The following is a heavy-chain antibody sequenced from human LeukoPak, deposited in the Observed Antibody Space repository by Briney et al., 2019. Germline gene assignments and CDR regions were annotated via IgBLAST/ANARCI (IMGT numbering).Heavy chain of an antibody. D-gene: IGHD2-2*01. J-gene: IGHJ3*02. V-gene: IGHV3-7*01. Sequence: GGSLRLSCAASGFTFSSYWMSWVRQAPGKGLEWVANIKQDGSEKYYVDSVKGRFTISRDNAKNSLYLQMNSLRAEDTAVYYCASAGSTDAFDIWGQGTMVTVSS. CDR1: GFTFSSYW. CDR3: ASAGSTDAFDI. CDR2: IKQDGSEK.